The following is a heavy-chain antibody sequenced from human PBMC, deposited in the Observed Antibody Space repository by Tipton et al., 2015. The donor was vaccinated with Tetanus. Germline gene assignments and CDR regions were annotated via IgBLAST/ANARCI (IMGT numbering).Heavy chain of an antibody. J-gene: IGHJ6*01. CDR3: GRGGPGTTTGYPVEG. Sequence: TLSLTCDVYARGAIDYYWAWIRQSPGKGLEWIGEVNDRGNSNYNPSLESRVTMSRDTSKNQLSLGLASVTAADTAIFHCGRGGPGTTTGYPVEGWGQGTTVTVSS. D-gene: IGHD1-1*01. CDR1: ARGAIDYY. CDR2: VNDRGNS. V-gene: IGHV4-34*01.